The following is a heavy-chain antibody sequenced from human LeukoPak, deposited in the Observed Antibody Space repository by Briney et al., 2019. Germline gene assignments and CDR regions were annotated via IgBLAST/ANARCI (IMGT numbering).Heavy chain of an antibody. Sequence: SETLSLTCAVSGYSISSGYYWGWIRQPPGKGLEWIGSIFHSGSTYYNPSLKSRVNMSVDTSKNQISLKLSSVTAADTAVYYCARASDSYGSGSYYYYGLDVRGKGTTVTVSS. CDR2: IFHSGST. D-gene: IGHD3-10*01. CDR3: ARASDSYGSGSYYYYGLDV. V-gene: IGHV4-38-2*01. J-gene: IGHJ6*04. CDR1: GYSISSGYY.